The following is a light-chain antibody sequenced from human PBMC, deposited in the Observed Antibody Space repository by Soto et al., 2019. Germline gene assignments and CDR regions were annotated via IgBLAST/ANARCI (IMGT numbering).Light chain of an antibody. J-gene: IGKJ1*01. Sequence: EIVLTQSPGTLSLSPGEGATLSCRASQSVSSTYLAWYQQKPGQAPRLLIYGTSSRATGIPDRFSGSGSGTDFTLTISSLQPDDFATYYCQHRTFGQGTKVDIK. CDR2: GTS. CDR3: QHRT. V-gene: IGKV3-20*01. CDR1: QSVSSTY.